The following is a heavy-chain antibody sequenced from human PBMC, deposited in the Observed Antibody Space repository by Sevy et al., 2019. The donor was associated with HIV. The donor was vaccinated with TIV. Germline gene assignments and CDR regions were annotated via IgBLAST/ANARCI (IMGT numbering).Heavy chain of an antibody. J-gene: IGHJ3*02. CDR1: GYTLTELS. D-gene: IGHD3-10*01. Sequence: ASVKVSCKVSGYTLTELSMHWVRQAPGKGLEWMGGSDPEDGETIYAQKFQGRVTMTEDTSTDTAYMELSSLRSEDTAVYYCATVGTTMVRGVITLDPFDIWGQGTMVTVSS. V-gene: IGHV1-24*01. CDR2: SDPEDGET. CDR3: ATVGTTMVRGVITLDPFDI.